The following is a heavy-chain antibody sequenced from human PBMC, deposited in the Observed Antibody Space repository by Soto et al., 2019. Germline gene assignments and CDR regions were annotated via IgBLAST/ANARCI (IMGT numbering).Heavy chain of an antibody. V-gene: IGHV1-18*04. CDR2: ISVENGDT. CDR1: GYLSTNYG. CDR3: VRHSVVGPPDY. J-gene: IGHJ4*02. Sequence: ASVKVACKASGYLSTNYGFSWVRQAPGQGLEWMGWISVENGDTNYAQMFQGRVTLTTDTPTSTAHRDLRRLSYDDTAVYYCVRHSVVGPPDYWGQGTLVTVYS. D-gene: IGHD2-15*01.